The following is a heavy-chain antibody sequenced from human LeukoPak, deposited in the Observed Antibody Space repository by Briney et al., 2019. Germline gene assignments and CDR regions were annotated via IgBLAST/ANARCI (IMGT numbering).Heavy chain of an antibody. CDR2: ISYDGSNK. CDR3: AKFRVGSGSYYNEGGDY. D-gene: IGHD3-10*01. J-gene: IGHJ4*02. V-gene: IGHV3-30*18. Sequence: RSGGSLRLSCAASGFTFSSYGLHWVRQAPGKGLEWVAVISYDGSNKYYADSVKGRFTISRDNSKNTLYLQMNSLRAEDTAVYYCAKFRVGSGSYYNEGGDYWGQGTLVTVSS. CDR1: GFTFSSYG.